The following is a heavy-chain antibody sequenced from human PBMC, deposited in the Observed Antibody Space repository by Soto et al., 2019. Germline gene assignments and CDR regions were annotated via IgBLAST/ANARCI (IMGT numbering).Heavy chain of an antibody. J-gene: IGHJ4*02. CDR1: GYTFTSYG. CDR2: ISAYNGNT. V-gene: IGHV1-18*01. Sequence: ASVKVSCKASGYTFTSYGISWVRQAPGQGLEWMGWISAYNGNTNYAQKLQGRVTMTTDTSTSTAYMELRSLRSDDTAVYYCARALDCSGGSCYAPFDDWGQGTRVTVSS. CDR3: ARALDCSGGSCYAPFDD. D-gene: IGHD2-15*01.